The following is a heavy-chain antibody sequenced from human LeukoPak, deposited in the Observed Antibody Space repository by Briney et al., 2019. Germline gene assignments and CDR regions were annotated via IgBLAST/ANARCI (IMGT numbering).Heavy chain of an antibody. CDR1: GYSFTSYW. J-gene: IGHJ4*02. CDR2: IYPGDSDT. CDR3: ARHYYDSSGTQPFDY. D-gene: IGHD3-22*01. Sequence: GESLQISCKGSGYSFTSYWIGWVRPMPGKGLEWMGIIYPGDSDTRYSPSFQGQVTISADKSISTAYLQWSSLKASGTAMYYCARHYYDSSGTQPFDYWGQGTLVTVSS. V-gene: IGHV5-51*01.